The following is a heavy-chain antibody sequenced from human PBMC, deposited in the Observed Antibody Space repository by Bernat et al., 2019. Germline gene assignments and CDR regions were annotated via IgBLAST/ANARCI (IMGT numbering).Heavy chain of an antibody. Sequence: EVQLVESGGGLVQPGGSLRLSCAAFGFTFSSYEFNWVRQAPGGGLEWVSYISNSGSAIYYADSVRGRFTVSRDNAKNSLYLQMNSLRADDTAVYYCARETANCGGDCYDTWGQGTLITVSS. V-gene: IGHV3-48*03. CDR1: GFTFSSYE. J-gene: IGHJ5*02. CDR3: ARETANCGGDCYDT. CDR2: ISNSGSAI. D-gene: IGHD2-21*02.